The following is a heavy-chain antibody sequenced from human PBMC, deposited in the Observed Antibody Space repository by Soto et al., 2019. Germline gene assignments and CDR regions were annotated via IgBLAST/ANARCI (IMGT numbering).Heavy chain of an antibody. CDR1: RYIFTAYF. D-gene: IGHD1-1*01. J-gene: IGHJ5*02. V-gene: IGHV1-2*02. Sequence: QVQLVQSGAEVKKPGASVKVSCKAPRYIFTAYFMHWVRQAPGQGLEWMGWINPNNGATHYGLSFQGRATMTRDTSISTAYMELSRLRSDDTAVYYGAAHDPGARVDPWGQGTLVIVSS. CDR2: INPNNGAT. CDR3: AAHDPGARVDP.